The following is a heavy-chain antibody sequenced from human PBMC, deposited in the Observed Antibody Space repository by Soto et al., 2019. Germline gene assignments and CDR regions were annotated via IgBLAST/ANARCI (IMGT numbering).Heavy chain of an antibody. CDR1: GFSFRNYG. J-gene: IGHJ6*02. V-gene: IGHV3-23*04. D-gene: IGHD3-3*01. CDR3: AKLKRGLGRFYGMDA. Sequence: DEQLVESGGGSLQPGGSLRLSCAASGFSFRNYGMTWVRQSPGKGLEWVSLISSGGGSTDYADSVKGRFTISRDNSQNMLFLQMTGLRGDDTALYYCAKLKRGLGRFYGMDAWGQGTMVIVSS. CDR2: ISSGGGST.